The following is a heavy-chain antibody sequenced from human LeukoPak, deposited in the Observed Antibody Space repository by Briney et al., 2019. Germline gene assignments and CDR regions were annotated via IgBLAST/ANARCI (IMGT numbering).Heavy chain of an antibody. J-gene: IGHJ4*02. V-gene: IGHV1-3*01. CDR2: INAGNGNT. CDR1: GYTFTSYA. D-gene: IGHD3-10*01. Sequence: ASVKVSCKASGYTFTSYAMHWVRQAPGQRLEWTGWINAGNGNTKYSQKFQDRVTITRDTSASTAYMELSSLRSEDTAVYYCARLMVRGVIIQGFDYWGQGTLVTVSS. CDR3: ARLMVRGVIIQGFDY.